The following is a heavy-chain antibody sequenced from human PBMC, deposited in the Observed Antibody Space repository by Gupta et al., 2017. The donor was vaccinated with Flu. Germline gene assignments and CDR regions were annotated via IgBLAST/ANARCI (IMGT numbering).Heavy chain of an antibody. D-gene: IGHD6-25*01. CDR1: SSSSHY. Sequence: SSSSHYWGWIRQSPGKGLEWIGSIYYSGNTYYKTSLKSRLTISVDTSKNQLSLKLSSVTAADTAVYYCASRSGSYFVFDIWGQGTTVTVSS. V-gene: IGHV4-39*01. J-gene: IGHJ3*02. CDR3: ASRSGSYFVFDI. CDR2: IYYSGNT.